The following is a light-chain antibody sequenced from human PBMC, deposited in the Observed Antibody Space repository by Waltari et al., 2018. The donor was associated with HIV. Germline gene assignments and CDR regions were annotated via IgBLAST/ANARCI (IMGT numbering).Light chain of an antibody. CDR2: GAS. Sequence: IQMTQSPGYMSALVGDRVTITCRASQGISTWLAWYQQKPGKVPQLLIHGASSLHSGVPSRFNGSGSGTQFSLTISSLQSEDFATYYCQQTNGLPLTFGGGTTV. V-gene: IGKV1-12*01. CDR1: QGISTW. CDR3: QQTNGLPLT. J-gene: IGKJ4*01.